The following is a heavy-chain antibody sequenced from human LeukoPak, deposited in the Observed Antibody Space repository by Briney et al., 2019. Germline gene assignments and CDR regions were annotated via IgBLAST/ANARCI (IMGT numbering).Heavy chain of an antibody. D-gene: IGHD3-10*02. Sequence: GGSLRLSCAASGFTFSSYEMNWVREAPGRGLEWVSYISSSGSTIYYADSVKGRFTISRDNAKNSLYQQMNSLRAEDTAVYYCAELGITMIGGVWGKGTTVTISS. V-gene: IGHV3-48*03. J-gene: IGHJ6*04. CDR1: GFTFSSYE. CDR2: ISSSGSTI. CDR3: AELGITMIGGV.